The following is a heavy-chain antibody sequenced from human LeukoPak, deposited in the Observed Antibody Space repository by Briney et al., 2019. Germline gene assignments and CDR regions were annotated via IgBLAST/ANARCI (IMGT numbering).Heavy chain of an antibody. CDR3: ATGSGYLYGH. V-gene: IGHV3-33*01. CDR2: AYGYGGNQ. CDR1: GFTFSSYG. Sequence: GGSLRLSCAASGFTFSSYGMHWVRQAPGKGLEWVAVAYGYGGNQYYADSVKGRFTISRDNSKNTLYVQMNSLRAEDTAVYFCATGSGYLYGHWGQGIMVTVSS. D-gene: IGHD3-22*01. J-gene: IGHJ4*02.